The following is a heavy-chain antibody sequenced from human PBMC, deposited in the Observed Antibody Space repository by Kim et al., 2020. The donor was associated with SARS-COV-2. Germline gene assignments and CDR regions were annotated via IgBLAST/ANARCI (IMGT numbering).Heavy chain of an antibody. Sequence: GGSLRLSCAVSGFTISRNYMSWVRQAPGKGLEWVSIIYSDGSTYYADSAKGRFTISRDNSKNTLYLQMNSLRADDTAVYYCANLYGRSSRYWGQGTLVTV. CDR3: ANLYGRSSRY. CDR1: GFTISRNY. CDR2: IYSDGST. J-gene: IGHJ1*01. V-gene: IGHV3-66*01. D-gene: IGHD2-2*02.